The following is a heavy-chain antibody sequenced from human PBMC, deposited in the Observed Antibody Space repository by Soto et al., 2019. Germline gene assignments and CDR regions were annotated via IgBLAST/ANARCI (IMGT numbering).Heavy chain of an antibody. Sequence: QVQLQQWGAGLLKPSETLSLTCAVSGGSLSDYYWPWIRQSPGKGLEWIGEIHPSGSTYYNPSLRSRVTMSVDTSKNQCSLKLTSLTAADTAIYYCARGRDEYKLGNVWGHGTTVTVSS. CDR3: ARGRDEYKLGNV. J-gene: IGHJ6*02. V-gene: IGHV4-34*01. CDR2: IHPSGST. CDR1: GGSLSDYY. D-gene: IGHD1-1*01.